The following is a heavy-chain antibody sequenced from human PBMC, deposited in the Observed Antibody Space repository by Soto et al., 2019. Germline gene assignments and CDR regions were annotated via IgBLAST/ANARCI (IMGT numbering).Heavy chain of an antibody. Sequence: SSEALSLTCTVSGGSISRSNWWTWVRQAPGKGLEWIGETYHVGIPSYNPSLKGRVSISVDKSNNQFLLNLNSLTAADTAVYYCARERAVLLWFGEKNWFDPWGQGTLVTVS. D-gene: IGHD3-10*01. J-gene: IGHJ5*02. V-gene: IGHV4-4*02. CDR1: GGSISRSNW. CDR3: ARERAVLLWFGEKNWFDP. CDR2: TYHVGIP.